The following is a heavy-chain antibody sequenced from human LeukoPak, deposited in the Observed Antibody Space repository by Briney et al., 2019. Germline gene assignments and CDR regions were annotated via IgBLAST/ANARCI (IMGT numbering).Heavy chain of an antibody. J-gene: IGHJ4*02. CDR2: INPNSGNT. D-gene: IGHD3-22*01. Sequence: ASVKVSCKASGYTFTTLDINWVRQATGQGLEWMGWINPNSGNTGYAQKFQGRVTMTRDTSISTAYMELSRLRSDDTAAYYCARVNKNYYDSSGYYYPDYWGQGTLVTVSS. CDR3: ARVNKNYYDSSGYYYPDY. V-gene: IGHV1-8*02. CDR1: GYTFTTLD.